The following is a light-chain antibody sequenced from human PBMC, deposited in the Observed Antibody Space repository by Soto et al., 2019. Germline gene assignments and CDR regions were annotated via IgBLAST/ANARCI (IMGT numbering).Light chain of an antibody. V-gene: IGKV1-5*01. J-gene: IGKJ1*01. CDR3: QQYKSFWT. Sequence: QSLSILSAKKRDRVTITCRSSQTITNWLAWYQQKPGKAPRLLIYDASSLESWVPSRFSGSGSGTEFTLTISSLQSEDFATYYCQQYKSFWTFGQRTKVAIK. CDR1: QTITNW. CDR2: DAS.